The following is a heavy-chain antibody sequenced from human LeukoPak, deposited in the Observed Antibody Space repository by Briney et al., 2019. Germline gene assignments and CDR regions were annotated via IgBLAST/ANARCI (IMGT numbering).Heavy chain of an antibody. J-gene: IGHJ4*02. CDR1: GLRSSSYW. Sequence: QPGGSLRLSCATSGLRSSSYWVSWVRQAPGKGLEWVANIDQDESERNYVDSAKGRFTISRDGAKNSVYLQMNSLKDEDTAVYYCAIAVGWELGYWGQGTLVTVSS. CDR2: IDQDESER. D-gene: IGHD1-26*01. CDR3: AIAVGWELGY. V-gene: IGHV3-7*01.